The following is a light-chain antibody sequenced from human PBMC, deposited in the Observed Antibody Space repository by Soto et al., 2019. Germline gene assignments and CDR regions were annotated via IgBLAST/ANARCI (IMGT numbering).Light chain of an antibody. J-gene: IGLJ1*01. CDR3: SSYSTTNILV. CDR2: DVN. CDR1: SSDVGAYEH. Sequence: QSALTQPASVSGSPGQSVAISCTGASSDVGAYEHVSWYQQHPGRAPKLILYDVNNRPSGVSNHFSGSKSGNTASLVISGLQANDEADYYCSSYSTTNILVFGSGTKLTVL. V-gene: IGLV2-14*03.